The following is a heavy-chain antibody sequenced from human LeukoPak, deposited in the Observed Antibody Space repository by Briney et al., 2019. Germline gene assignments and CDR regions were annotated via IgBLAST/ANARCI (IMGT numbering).Heavy chain of an antibody. CDR3: ARDLFSSGDAFDI. Sequence: GGSLRLSCAASGFTFSSYSMNWVRQAPGKGLEWVSYISSSSSTIYYADSVKGRFTIARDNAKNSLYLQMNSLRAEDTAVYYCARDLFSSGDAFDIWGQGTMVTVSS. CDR1: GFTFSSYS. V-gene: IGHV3-48*01. D-gene: IGHD3-10*01. J-gene: IGHJ3*02. CDR2: ISSSSSTI.